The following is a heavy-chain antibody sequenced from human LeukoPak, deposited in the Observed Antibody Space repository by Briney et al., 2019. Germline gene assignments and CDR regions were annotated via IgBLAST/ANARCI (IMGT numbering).Heavy chain of an antibody. V-gene: IGHV1-8*03. Sequence: ASVKVSCKASGYTFTSYDINWVRQATGQGLEWMGWINPNSGITVYAQKFQGRVTITRNPSISTAYMELSSLRFEDTAVYFCTRSVRNGHFDYWGQGTLVTVSS. J-gene: IGHJ4*02. CDR1: GYTFTSYD. CDR3: TRSVRNGHFDY. D-gene: IGHD2-8*01. CDR2: INPNSGIT.